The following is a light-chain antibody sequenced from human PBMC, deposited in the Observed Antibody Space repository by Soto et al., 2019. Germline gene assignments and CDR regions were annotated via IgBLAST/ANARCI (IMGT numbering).Light chain of an antibody. J-gene: IGKJ1*01. Sequence: DIVLTQSPGTLSLSPGERSTLSCMASQSVSSNYLAWYQQKPGQAPRLLIYGASSRATGIPDRFSGSGSGTDFTITISRLEPEDFAVYYGQQYGSSRWTFGQGTKVEI. V-gene: IGKV3-20*01. CDR1: QSVSSNY. CDR2: GAS. CDR3: QQYGSSRWT.